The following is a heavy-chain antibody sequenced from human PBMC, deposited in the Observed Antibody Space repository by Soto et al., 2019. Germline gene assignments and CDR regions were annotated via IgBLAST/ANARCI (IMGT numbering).Heavy chain of an antibody. D-gene: IGHD4-17*01. Sequence: SETLSLTCTVSGGSISSLGYYWSWIRQHPGKGLEWIGYIYYSGSTNYNPSLKSRVTIPVDTSKNQFSLKLSSVTAADTAVYYCVRGRDDGDYEDYSYYSAVWAKGPSAPVS. J-gene: IGHJ6*03. CDR1: GGSISSLGYY. CDR2: IYYSGST. CDR3: VRGRDDGDYEDYSYYSAV. V-gene: IGHV4-61*08.